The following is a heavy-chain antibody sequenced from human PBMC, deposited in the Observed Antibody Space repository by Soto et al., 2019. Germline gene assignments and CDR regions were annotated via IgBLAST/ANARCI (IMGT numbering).Heavy chain of an antibody. D-gene: IGHD1-26*01. CDR3: ATMAGTYPY. Sequence: GGSLRLSCAASGFAFSRFPMHWVRQAPGKGLVWVSRIDPDGSYTTYADSVKGRFTISRDNAKNIVYLQMSSLRAEDTALYYCATMAGTYPYWGQGTLVTVSS. CDR1: GFAFSRFP. CDR2: IDPDGSYT. V-gene: IGHV3-74*01. J-gene: IGHJ4*02.